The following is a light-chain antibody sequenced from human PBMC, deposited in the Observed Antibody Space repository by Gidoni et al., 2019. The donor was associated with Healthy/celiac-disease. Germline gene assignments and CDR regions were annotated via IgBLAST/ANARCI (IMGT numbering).Light chain of an antibody. V-gene: IGLV3-25*02. CDR2: KDS. J-gene: IGLJ1*01. Sequence: SYELTQPPSVSVSPGQTARITCSGDALPKQYAYWYQQKPGKAPVLVIYKDSERPSGIPERFSGSSSGTTVTLTISGVQAEDEADYYCQSADSSGTPYVFGTGTKVTVL. CDR1: ALPKQY. CDR3: QSADSSGTPYV.